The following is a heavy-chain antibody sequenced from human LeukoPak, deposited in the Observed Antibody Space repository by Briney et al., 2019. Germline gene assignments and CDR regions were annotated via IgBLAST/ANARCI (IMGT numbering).Heavy chain of an antibody. D-gene: IGHD2-2*01. CDR1: GGSISSGSYY. CDR3: ARLGGGVVVPAATYYYYYYYMDV. Sequence: PSETLSLTCTVSGGSISSGSYYWSWIRQPAGEGLEWIGRIYTSGSTNYNPSLKSRVTISVDTSKNQFSLKLSSVTAADTAVYYCARLGGGVVVPAATYYYYYYYMDVWGKGTTVTVSS. V-gene: IGHV4-61*02. CDR2: IYTSGST. J-gene: IGHJ6*03.